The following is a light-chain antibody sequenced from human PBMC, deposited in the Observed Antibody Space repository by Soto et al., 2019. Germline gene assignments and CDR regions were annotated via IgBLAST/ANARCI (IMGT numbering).Light chain of an antibody. CDR3: QQYGSSPPIT. CDR1: QSVSSSY. CDR2: GAS. V-gene: IGKV3-20*01. J-gene: IGKJ5*01. Sequence: EIVLTQSPGTLSLSPGERATLSCRASQSVSSSYSAWYQQKPGQAPRLLIYGASSRATGIPDRFSGSGSGTDFTLTISRLEPEDFAVYYCQQYGSSPPITFGQGTRLEMK.